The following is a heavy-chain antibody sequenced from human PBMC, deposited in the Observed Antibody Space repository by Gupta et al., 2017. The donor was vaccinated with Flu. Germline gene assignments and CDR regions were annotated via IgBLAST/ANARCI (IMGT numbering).Heavy chain of an antibody. CDR3: ARGFYYYDSSGYSLYYYYYGMDV. CDR2: MNPSSGNT. J-gene: IGHJ6*02. V-gene: IGHV1-8*01. Sequence: ATGQGLEWMGWMNPSSGNTGYAQKFQGRVTMTRNTSISTAYMELSSLRSEDTAVYYCARGFYYYDSSGYSLYYYYYGMDVWGQGTTVTVSS. D-gene: IGHD3-22*01.